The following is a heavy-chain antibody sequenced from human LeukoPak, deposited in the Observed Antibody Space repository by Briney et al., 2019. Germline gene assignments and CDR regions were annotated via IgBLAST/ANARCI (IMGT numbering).Heavy chain of an antibody. D-gene: IGHD3-16*01. J-gene: IGHJ4*02. CDR1: VFTFSSYW. CDR3: VRDYLGY. Sequence: GGSLRLSCAGSVFTFSSYWMSWVRQAPGKGPEWAANIKQDGSEKNYVDSVKGRFTISRDNAQASLYLQMNSLRAEDTAMYYCVRDYLGYWGQRTLVTVSS. V-gene: IGHV3-7*01. CDR2: IKQDGSEK.